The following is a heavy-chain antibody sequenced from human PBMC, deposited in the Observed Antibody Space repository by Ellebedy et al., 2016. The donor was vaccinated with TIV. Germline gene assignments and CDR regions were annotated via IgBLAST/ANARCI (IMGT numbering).Heavy chain of an antibody. D-gene: IGHD5-12*01. Sequence: GESLKISXVASGLTVSSNFMNWVRQAPGKGLEWVSVIYSGGSTYYADSVKGRFSISRENSRNTLYLQMNSLTPEDTAVYYCAKYIRAYSFASYYYLDVWGEGTTVIVSS. J-gene: IGHJ6*03. V-gene: IGHV3-66*02. CDR1: GLTVSSNF. CDR2: IYSGGST. CDR3: AKYIRAYSFASYYYLDV.